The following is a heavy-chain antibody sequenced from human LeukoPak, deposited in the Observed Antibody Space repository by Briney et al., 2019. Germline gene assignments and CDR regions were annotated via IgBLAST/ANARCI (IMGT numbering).Heavy chain of an antibody. V-gene: IGHV3-11*01. CDR2: ISGSGTTI. D-gene: IGHD3-22*01. J-gene: IGHJ4*02. Sequence: GGSLRLSCAVSGFTFSDYYMSWIRQAPGKGLECISYISGSGTTIYYADSVRGRFTISRDNAKNSLSLQMSSLRAEDTAVYYCAREGRGYRGLDCWGQGSLVTVSS. CDR3: AREGRGYRGLDC. CDR1: GFTFSDYY.